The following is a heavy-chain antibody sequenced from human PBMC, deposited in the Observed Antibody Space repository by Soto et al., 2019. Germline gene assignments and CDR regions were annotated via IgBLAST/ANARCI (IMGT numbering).Heavy chain of an antibody. CDR3: ARHEHIAARPYYFDY. Sequence: QLQLQESGPGLVKPSETLSLTCTVSGGSISSSSYYWGWIRQPPGKGLEWIGSIYYSGSTYYNPSLKRRVTISVDTSKNQFSLKLSSVTAADTAVYYCARHEHIAARPYYFDYWGQGTLVTVSS. J-gene: IGHJ4*02. V-gene: IGHV4-39*01. CDR2: IYYSGST. CDR1: GGSISSSSYY. D-gene: IGHD6-6*01.